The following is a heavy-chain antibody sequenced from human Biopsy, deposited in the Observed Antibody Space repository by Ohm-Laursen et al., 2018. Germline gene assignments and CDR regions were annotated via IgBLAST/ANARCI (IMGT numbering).Heavy chain of an antibody. CDR2: INSDGSST. Sequence: SLRLSCAAPEFIFSRFWMYWVRQAPGKGLVWVSRINSDGSSTNYADAVRGRFTISRDNSKNTLYLQMNNLRTEDTAVFYCAKDLRNNNWGVENWGQGTLVTVSS. CDR3: AKDLRNNNWGVEN. D-gene: IGHD7-27*01. V-gene: IGHV3-74*01. J-gene: IGHJ4*02. CDR1: EFIFSRFW.